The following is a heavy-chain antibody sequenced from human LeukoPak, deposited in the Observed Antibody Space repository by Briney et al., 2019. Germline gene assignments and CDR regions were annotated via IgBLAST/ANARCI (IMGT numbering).Heavy chain of an antibody. CDR3: ARVSGWSDY. D-gene: IGHD6-19*01. Sequence: MASETLSLTCAVYGVSFSGYYWSWIRQPPGKGLEWIGEINHSGSTNYNPSLKGRVTISVDTSKNQFSLKLSSVTAADTAVYYCARVSGWSDYWGQGTLVTVSS. V-gene: IGHV4-34*01. CDR2: INHSGST. CDR1: GVSFSGYY. J-gene: IGHJ4*02.